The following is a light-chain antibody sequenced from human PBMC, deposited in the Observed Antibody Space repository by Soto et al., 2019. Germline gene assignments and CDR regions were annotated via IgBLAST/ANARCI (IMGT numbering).Light chain of an antibody. Sequence: PATLSPAVVTRLTINCRASQSVRSWLAWYQQKPGTAPKLLIFDASRLESGVPSRFSGSGSGTEFTRPISSLQPDVFATYTRQLYNSYQAFGQGTRLEI. CDR3: QLYNSYQA. V-gene: IGKV1-5*01. CDR1: QSVRSW. CDR2: DAS. J-gene: IGKJ5*01.